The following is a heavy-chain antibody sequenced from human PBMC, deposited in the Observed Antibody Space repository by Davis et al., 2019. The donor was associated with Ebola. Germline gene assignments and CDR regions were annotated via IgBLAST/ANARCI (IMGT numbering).Heavy chain of an antibody. D-gene: IGHD6-13*01. CDR1: GGSISSYY. Sequence: PSETLSLTCTVSGGSISSYYWSWIRQPPGKGLEWIGYIYYSGSTNYNPSLKSRVTISVDTSKNQFSLKLSSVTAADTAVYYCARSEPGIAETWFDPWGQGTLVTVSS. J-gene: IGHJ5*02. CDR2: IYYSGST. V-gene: IGHV4-59*01. CDR3: ARSEPGIAETWFDP.